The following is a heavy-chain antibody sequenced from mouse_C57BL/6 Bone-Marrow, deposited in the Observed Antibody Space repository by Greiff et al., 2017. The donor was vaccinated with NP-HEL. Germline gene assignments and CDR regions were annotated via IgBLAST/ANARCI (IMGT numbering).Heavy chain of an antibody. D-gene: IGHD2-4*01. CDR2: ISDGGSYT. CDR1: GFTFSSYA. Sequence: EVMLVESGGGLVKPGGSLKLSCAASGFTFSSYAMSWVRQTPEKRLEWVATISDGGSYTYYPDNVKGRFTISRDNAKNNLYLQMSHLKSEDTAMYYCARDGIYYDYDEGGFDYWGQGTTLTVSS. V-gene: IGHV5-4*01. CDR3: ARDGIYYDYDEGGFDY. J-gene: IGHJ2*01.